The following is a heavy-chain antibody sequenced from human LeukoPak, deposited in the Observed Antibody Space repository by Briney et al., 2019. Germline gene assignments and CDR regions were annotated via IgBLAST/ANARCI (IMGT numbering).Heavy chain of an antibody. CDR1: GFSFNGYG. V-gene: IGHV3-33*01. Sequence: GGSLRLSCVASGFSFNGYGMHWVRQAPGKGLGWVAIIWYDGSVTYYEDSVKGRFTISRDNSKSTLYLQMDSLRAEDTAVYYCARHGSGRNNFDPLDHWGQGTLVTVSS. CDR3: ARHGSGRNNFDPLDH. CDR2: IWYDGSVT. J-gene: IGHJ4*02. D-gene: IGHD1-26*01.